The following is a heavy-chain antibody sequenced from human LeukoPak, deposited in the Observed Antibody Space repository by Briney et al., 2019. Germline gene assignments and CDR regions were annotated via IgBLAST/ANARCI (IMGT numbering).Heavy chain of an antibody. CDR2: IIDSGSRT. J-gene: IGHJ4*02. Sequence: GSLILSCVASGCTFINYDMNWVRQAPGEGMEWVSGIIDSGSRTYYADSVKGRVTISRDNSENTLYLQINTLRAEATAIYFCAKSIVARWVTDYSGQGNLVTASS. V-gene: IGHV3-23*01. D-gene: IGHD5-12*01. CDR3: AKSIVARWVTDY. CDR1: GCTFINYD.